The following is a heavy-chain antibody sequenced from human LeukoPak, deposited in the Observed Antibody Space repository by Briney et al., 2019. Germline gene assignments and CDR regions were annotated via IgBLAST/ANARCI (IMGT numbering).Heavy chain of an antibody. CDR1: GFTFSSCA. CDR2: ISGDGGST. D-gene: IGHD1-26*01. CDR3: AKDLGRYRNNYFDY. V-gene: IGHV3-23*01. Sequence: GGSLRLSCAASGFTFSSCAMNWVRQAPGKGLEWVSAISGDGGSTNYADSVQGRFTISRDDSKNTLYLQMNSLRAEDTAVYYCAKDLGRYRNNYFDYWGQGTLVTVSS. J-gene: IGHJ4*02.